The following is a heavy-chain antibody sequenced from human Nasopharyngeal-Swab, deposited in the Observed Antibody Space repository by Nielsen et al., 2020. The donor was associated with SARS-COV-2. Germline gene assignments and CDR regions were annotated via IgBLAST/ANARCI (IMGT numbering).Heavy chain of an antibody. D-gene: IGHD6-13*01. Sequence: GGSLRLSCAASGFTFSSYSMSWLRQAPGKGLEWVSTITGNGDTTYYADSVKGRLTISRDNSENTVYLQMNSLRAEDTALYHCARPLSRDSTWTTEANWFDPWGQGTLVTVSS. CDR2: ITGNGDTT. V-gene: IGHV3-23*01. CDR1: GFTFSSYS. J-gene: IGHJ5*02. CDR3: ARPLSRDSTWTTEANWFDP.